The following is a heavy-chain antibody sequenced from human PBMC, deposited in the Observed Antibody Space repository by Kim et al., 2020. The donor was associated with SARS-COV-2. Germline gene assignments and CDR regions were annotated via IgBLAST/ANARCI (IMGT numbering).Heavy chain of an antibody. CDR1: GGSISSSNW. J-gene: IGHJ5*02. Sequence: SETLSLTCAVSGGSISSSNWWSWVRQPPGKGLEWIGEIYHSGSTNYNPSLKSRVTISVDKSKNQFSLKLSSVTAADTAVYYCARGLTYYYGSWFDPWGQGTLVTVSS. CDR3: ARGLTYYYGSWFDP. D-gene: IGHD3-10*01. CDR2: IYHSGST. V-gene: IGHV4-4*02.